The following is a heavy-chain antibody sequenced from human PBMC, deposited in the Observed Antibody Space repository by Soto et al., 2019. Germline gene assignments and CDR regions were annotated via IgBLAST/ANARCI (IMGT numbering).Heavy chain of an antibody. Sequence: QVQLVESGGGVVQPGRSLRLSCAASGFTFSDYAMHWVRQAPGEGLEWVAVIWYGGGNEYYADSVEGRFAISRDNSKNSLLLEMNRLRGEDPAVNFCAGGDCGRTSCYGDYFARWGQGTLVTVSS. CDR3: AGGDCGRTSCYGDYFAR. V-gene: IGHV3-33*01. D-gene: IGHD2-2*01. CDR1: GFTFSDYA. J-gene: IGHJ4*02. CDR2: IWYGGGNE.